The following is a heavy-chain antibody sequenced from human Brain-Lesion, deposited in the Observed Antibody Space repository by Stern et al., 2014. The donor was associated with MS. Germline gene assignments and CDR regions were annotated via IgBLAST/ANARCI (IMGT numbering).Heavy chain of an antibody. Sequence: EVQLVESGGVVVQPGGSLRLSCAASGFTFDDYAMHWVRQAPGKGLEWVSLITWDGSSTSYTDSVKGRFSISRDNRKSFLYLQMNSLRPEDTALYYCAGGLGFWGRGTLVTVSS. V-gene: IGHV3-43D*03. D-gene: IGHD2-21*01. CDR1: GFTFDDYA. CDR3: AGGLGF. J-gene: IGHJ4*02. CDR2: ITWDGSST.